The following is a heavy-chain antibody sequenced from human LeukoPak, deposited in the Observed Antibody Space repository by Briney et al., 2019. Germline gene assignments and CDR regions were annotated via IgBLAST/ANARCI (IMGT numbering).Heavy chain of an antibody. CDR3: ARDKMDTIVGVVIPLSI. CDR2: ISAYNGNT. Sequence: GASVKVSCKASGYTFTSYGISWVRQAPGQGLEWMGWISAYNGNTNYAQKLQGRVTMTTDTSTSTAYMELRSLRSDDTAVYYCARDKMDTIVGVVIPLSIWGQGTLVTVSS. V-gene: IGHV1-18*01. D-gene: IGHD3-3*01. CDR1: GYTFTSYG. J-gene: IGHJ4*02.